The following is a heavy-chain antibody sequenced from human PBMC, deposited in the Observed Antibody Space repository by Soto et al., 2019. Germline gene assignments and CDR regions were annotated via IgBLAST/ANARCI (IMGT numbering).Heavy chain of an antibody. CDR1: GFTFSSYA. V-gene: IGHV3-64D*06. D-gene: IGHD3-22*01. CDR2: ISINGGST. Sequence: GGSLRLSCSASGFTFSSYAMHWVRQAPGKGLEYVSSISINGGSTHYADSVKGRFTISRDNSRNTQYLQMSSLRADDTAVYYCVKGEFYYDSSGYYPFDSWGQGNLVTVSS. CDR3: VKGEFYYDSSGYYPFDS. J-gene: IGHJ4*02.